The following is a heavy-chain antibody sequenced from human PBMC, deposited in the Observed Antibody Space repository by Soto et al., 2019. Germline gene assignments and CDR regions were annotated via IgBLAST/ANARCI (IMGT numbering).Heavy chain of an antibody. D-gene: IGHD6-6*01. CDR3: ANIFSSSWGSGWFDP. CDR2: ISGSGGST. Sequence: EVQLLESGGGLVQPGGSLRLSCAASGFTFSSYAMSWVRQAPGKGLEWVSAISGSGGSTYYADSVKGRFTISRDNSKNTLYLQMNSLRAEDTAVYYCANIFSSSWGSGWFDPWGQGTLVTVSS. J-gene: IGHJ5*02. V-gene: IGHV3-23*01. CDR1: GFTFSSYA.